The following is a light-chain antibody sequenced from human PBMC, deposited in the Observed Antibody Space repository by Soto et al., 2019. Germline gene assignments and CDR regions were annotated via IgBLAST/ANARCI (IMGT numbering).Light chain of an antibody. J-gene: IGKJ5*01. CDR3: QQRSNWVT. V-gene: IGKV3-11*01. CDR1: QSVSSH. Sequence: EIVMTQSPATLSVSTGERATLSFRASQSVSSHLAWYQQKPGQAPRLLIYDASNRATGIPARFSGSGSGTDFTLTISSLEPEDFAVYYCQQRSNWVTFGQGTRLEIK. CDR2: DAS.